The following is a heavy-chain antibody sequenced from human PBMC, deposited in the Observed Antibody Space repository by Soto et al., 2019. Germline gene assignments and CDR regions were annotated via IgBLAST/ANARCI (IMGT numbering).Heavy chain of an antibody. CDR1: GFSFSIYS. Sequence: GGSLRLSCAASGFSFSIYSMHWVRQSPGKGLEWVAVISYDGTNKYYADSVKGRFTISRDNSKNTLYLQMNSLTTEDTAVYYCARDIYYYDSSGPFDYWGLGTLVTVSS. V-gene: IGHV3-30-3*01. J-gene: IGHJ4*02. D-gene: IGHD3-22*01. CDR2: ISYDGTNK. CDR3: ARDIYYYDSSGPFDY.